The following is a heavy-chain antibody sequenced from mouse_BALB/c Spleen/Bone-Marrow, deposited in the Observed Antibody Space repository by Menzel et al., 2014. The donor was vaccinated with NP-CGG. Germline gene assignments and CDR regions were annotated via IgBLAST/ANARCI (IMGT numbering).Heavy chain of an antibody. CDR2: INPSNGAN. J-gene: IGHJ4*01. D-gene: IGHD2-1*01. V-gene: IGHV1S81*02. CDR1: GYTFTSYY. Sequence: QVQLQQSGAERVKPGASVKLSCKASGYTFTSYYMFWVKQRPGQGLEWIGGINPSNGANNFNEKFKSKATLTVDKSSSTAYMQLSSLTSEDSAVYYCSRGGNFDVMDYWGQGTSVTVSS. CDR3: SRGGNFDVMDY.